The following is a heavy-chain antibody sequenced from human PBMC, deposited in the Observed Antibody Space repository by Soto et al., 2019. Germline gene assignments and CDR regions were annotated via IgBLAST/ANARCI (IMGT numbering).Heavy chain of an antibody. J-gene: IGHJ3*02. V-gene: IGHV3-53*01. Sequence: GGSLRRSCAASGFTVSSNYMSWVRQAPGKGLEWVSVIYIGGSTYYADSVKGRFTISRDNSKNTLYLQMNSLRAEDTAVYYCARAPYYYDSSGPQDAFDIWGQGTMVTVSS. CDR1: GFTVSSNY. CDR3: ARAPYYYDSSGPQDAFDI. D-gene: IGHD3-22*01. CDR2: IYIGGST.